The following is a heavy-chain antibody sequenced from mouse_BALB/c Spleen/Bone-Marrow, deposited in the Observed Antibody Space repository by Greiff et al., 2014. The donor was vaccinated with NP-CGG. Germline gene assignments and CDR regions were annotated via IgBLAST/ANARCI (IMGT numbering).Heavy chain of an antibody. V-gene: IGHV14-3*02. Sequence: VQLKESGADLVKPGASVKLSCTTSDFNIKDTFMHWVKQRPEQGLEWIGRIDPASGNTKYDPKFQGKATITADTSSNKVSLQLSGLTSEDTAVYYCAHDAPFTYWGQGTLVTVSA. J-gene: IGHJ3*01. CDR1: DFNIKDTF. CDR2: IDPASGNT. CDR3: AHDAPFTY. D-gene: IGHD2-3*01.